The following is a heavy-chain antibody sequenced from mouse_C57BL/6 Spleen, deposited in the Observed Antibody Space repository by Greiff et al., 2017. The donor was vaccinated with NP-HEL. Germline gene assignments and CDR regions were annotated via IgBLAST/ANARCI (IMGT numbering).Heavy chain of an antibody. V-gene: IGHV5-17*01. CDR1: GFTFSDYG. J-gene: IGHJ1*03. CDR2: ISSGSSTI. CDR3: ARPSDYYYGSSWYFDV. D-gene: IGHD1-1*01. Sequence: VQLKESGGGLVKPGGSLKLSCAASGFTFSDYGMHWVRQAPEKGLEWVAYISSGSSTIYYADTVKGRFTISRDNAKNTLFLQMTSLRSEDTAMYYCARPSDYYYGSSWYFDVWGTGTTVTVSS.